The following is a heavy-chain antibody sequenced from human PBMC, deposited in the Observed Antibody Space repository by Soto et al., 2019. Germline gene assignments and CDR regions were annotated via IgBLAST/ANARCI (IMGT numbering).Heavy chain of an antibody. CDR1: GYNFNQYY. CDR3: ARGPDDSDVPRWDH. J-gene: IGHJ4*02. Sequence: QVQLVQSGPEVRKPGASVRLSCATSGYNFNQYYIHWVRQAPGQGLEWMGIINLRGGTTEYAHKFRGRVTVTGDTSTRTAYMELSSLRSEDTAVCFCARGPDDSDVPRWDHWGQGTLITVSS. D-gene: IGHD4-17*01. CDR2: INLRGGTT. V-gene: IGHV1-46*02.